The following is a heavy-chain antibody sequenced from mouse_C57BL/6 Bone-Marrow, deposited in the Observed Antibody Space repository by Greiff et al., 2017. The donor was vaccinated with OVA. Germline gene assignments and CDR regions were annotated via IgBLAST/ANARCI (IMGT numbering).Heavy chain of an antibody. D-gene: IGHD1-1*01. Sequence: EVQLQQSGPELVKPGASVKMSCKASGYTFTDYNMHCVKQSHGKSLEWIGYINPNNGGTSYNQKFKGKATLTVNKSSSTAYMELRSLTSEDSAVYYCARYYGSSWAMDYWGQGTSVTVSS. CDR3: ARYYGSSWAMDY. V-gene: IGHV1-22*01. CDR1: GYTFTDYN. CDR2: INPNNGGT. J-gene: IGHJ4*01.